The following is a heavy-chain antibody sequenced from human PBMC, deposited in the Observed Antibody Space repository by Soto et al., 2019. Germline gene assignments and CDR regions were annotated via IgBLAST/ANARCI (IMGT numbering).Heavy chain of an antibody. V-gene: IGHV3-33*06. CDR1: GFTFSSYG. CDR2: IWYDGSNK. Sequence: GGSLRLSCAASGFTFSSYGMHWVRQAPGKGLEWVAVIWYDGSNKYYADSVKGRFTISRDNSNNTLYLQMNSLRAEDTAVYYCAKEDKGYFDYWGQGTLVTVSS. CDR3: AKEDKGYFDY. J-gene: IGHJ4*02.